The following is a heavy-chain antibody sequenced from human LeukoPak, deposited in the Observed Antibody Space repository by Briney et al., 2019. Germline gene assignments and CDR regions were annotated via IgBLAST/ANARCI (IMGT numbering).Heavy chain of an antibody. D-gene: IGHD4-17*01. V-gene: IGHV3-23*01. CDR2: VSDSGTMT. Sequence: GGSLRPSCAASGFTFSNYAMNWVRQAPGKGLEWVSGVSDSGTMTYYARSVKGRFTISRDNSKNTLYLQMNSLRAEDTAIYYCAKYSRYDYVGQIDYWGQGTLVTVPS. CDR1: GFTFSNYA. CDR3: AKYSRYDYVGQIDY. J-gene: IGHJ4*02.